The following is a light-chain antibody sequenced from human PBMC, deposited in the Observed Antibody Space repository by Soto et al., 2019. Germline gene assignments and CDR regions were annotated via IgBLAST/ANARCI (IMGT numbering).Light chain of an antibody. J-gene: IGKJ1*01. CDR2: DAS. Sequence: EIVLTQSPATLSFSAGERATLSCRASQSVSSYLAWYQQRPGQAPRLLIYDASNRATGVPARFSGSGSGTDFTLTISSLEPEDFAVYYCQQRSSWPRTFGQGTKVDIK. V-gene: IGKV3-11*01. CDR1: QSVSSY. CDR3: QQRSSWPRT.